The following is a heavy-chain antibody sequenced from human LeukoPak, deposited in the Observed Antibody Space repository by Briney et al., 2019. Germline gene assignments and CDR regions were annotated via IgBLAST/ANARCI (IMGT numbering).Heavy chain of an antibody. Sequence: SETLSLTCTVSGGSISGYYWSWIRPPPGKGLEWIGEINHSGSTNYNPSLKSRVTISVDTSKNQFSLKLSSVTAADTAVYYCARGGTIVVVPAANNWFDPWGQGTLVTVSS. J-gene: IGHJ5*02. V-gene: IGHV4-34*01. CDR1: GGSISGYY. CDR2: INHSGST. D-gene: IGHD2-2*01. CDR3: ARGGTIVVVPAANNWFDP.